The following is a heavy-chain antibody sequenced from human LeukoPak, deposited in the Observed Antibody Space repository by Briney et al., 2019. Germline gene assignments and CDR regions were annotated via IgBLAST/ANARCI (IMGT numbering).Heavy chain of an antibody. J-gene: IGHJ6*03. CDR3: AKDTRYLGYYYMDV. Sequence: GGSLRLSCAASGFTFDDYAMHWVRQAPGKGLEWASGISWNSGSIGYADSVKGRFTISRDNAKNSLYLQMNSLRAEDMALYYCAKDTRYLGYYYMDVWGKGTTVTVSS. V-gene: IGHV3-9*03. D-gene: IGHD1-26*01. CDR1: GFTFDDYA. CDR2: ISWNSGSI.